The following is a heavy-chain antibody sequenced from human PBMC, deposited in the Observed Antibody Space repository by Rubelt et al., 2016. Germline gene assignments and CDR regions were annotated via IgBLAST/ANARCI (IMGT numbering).Heavy chain of an antibody. J-gene: IGHJ4*02. CDR3: ARLAQLAQYYCDY. CDR2: IYYSGST. D-gene: IGHD1-1*01. CDR1: GNSVSSGDYY. V-gene: IGHV4-61*08. Sequence: QVQLQESGPGLVKPSETLSLTCSVSGNSVSSGDYYWSWIRQPPGKELEWIGYIYYSGSTTYNPSLKSRVAISLETSRKQCSLKRTHVTAADTAVYFCARLAQLAQYYCDYWGPGTLVTVST.